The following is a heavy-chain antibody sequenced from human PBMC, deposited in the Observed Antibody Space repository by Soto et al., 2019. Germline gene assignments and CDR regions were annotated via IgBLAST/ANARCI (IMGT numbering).Heavy chain of an antibody. CDR1: GGYISSYY. V-gene: IGHV4-59*01. CDR3: ARGNDFWSGYPWGYYGMDV. D-gene: IGHD3-3*01. Sequence: PSETLALTCTVSGGYISSYYWSWIRQPPWKGLEWIGYIYYSGSTNYNPSLKSRVTISVDTSKNQFSLKLSSVTAADTAVYYCARGNDFWSGYPWGYYGMDVWGQGTTVTVSS. J-gene: IGHJ6*02. CDR2: IYYSGST.